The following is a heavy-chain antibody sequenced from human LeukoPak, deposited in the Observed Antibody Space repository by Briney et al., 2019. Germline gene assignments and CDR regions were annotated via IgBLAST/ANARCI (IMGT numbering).Heavy chain of an antibody. CDR3: AKASLGYCSGGSCYSGYYFDY. V-gene: IGHV3-9*03. J-gene: IGHJ4*02. D-gene: IGHD2-15*01. Sequence: GRSLRLSWAASGFTVDDYAMHWVRQTPGKGLGWVSGISWNSGSIGYADPVKGRFTISRDNAKNSLYLQMNSLRAEGMALYYCAKASLGYCSGGSCYSGYYFDYWGQGTLVTVSS. CDR2: ISWNSGSI. CDR1: GFTVDDYA.